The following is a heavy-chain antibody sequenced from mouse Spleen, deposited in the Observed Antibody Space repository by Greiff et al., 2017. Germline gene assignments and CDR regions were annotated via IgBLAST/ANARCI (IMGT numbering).Heavy chain of an antibody. Sequence: EVKLVESGGGLVKPGGSLKLSCAASGFTFSSYAMSWVRQTPEKRLEWVATISSGGSYTYYPDSVKGRFTISRDNAKNTLYLQMSSLRSEDTAMYYCARPTGTYFDYWGQGTTLTVSS. CDR1: GFTFSSYA. V-gene: IGHV5-9-1*01. D-gene: IGHD4-1*02. CDR3: ARPTGTYFDY. J-gene: IGHJ2*01. CDR2: ISSGGSYT.